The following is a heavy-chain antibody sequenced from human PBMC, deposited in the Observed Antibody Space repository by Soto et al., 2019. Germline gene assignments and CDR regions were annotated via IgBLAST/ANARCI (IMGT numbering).Heavy chain of an antibody. V-gene: IGHV3-30*03. Sequence: GGSLRLSCAASGFTFSSYGMHWVRQAPGKGLEWVAVISYDGSNKYYADSVKGRFTISRDNSKNTLYLQMNSLRAEDTAVYYCAREDYGDAPDYWGQGTLVTVSS. D-gene: IGHD4-17*01. CDR3: AREDYGDAPDY. J-gene: IGHJ4*02. CDR2: ISYDGSNK. CDR1: GFTFSSYG.